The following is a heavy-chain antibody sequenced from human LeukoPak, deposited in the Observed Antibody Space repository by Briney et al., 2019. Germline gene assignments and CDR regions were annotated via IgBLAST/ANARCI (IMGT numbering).Heavy chain of an antibody. D-gene: IGHD3-22*01. CDR1: GGSFSGYY. J-gene: IGHJ6*03. CDR2: INHSGST. CDR3: ARGLGYYDSSGYYQYYYYYYYYMDV. V-gene: IGHV4-34*01. Sequence: SETLSLTCAVYGGSFSGYYWSWIRQPPGKGLEWIGEINHSGSTNYNPSLKSRVTISVDTSKNQFSLKLSSVTAADTAVYYCARGLGYYDSSGYYQYYYYYYYYMDVWGKGTTVTVSS.